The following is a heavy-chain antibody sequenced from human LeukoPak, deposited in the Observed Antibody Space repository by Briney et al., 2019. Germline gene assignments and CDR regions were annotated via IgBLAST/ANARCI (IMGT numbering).Heavy chain of an antibody. Sequence: PSETLSLTCTVSGGSISSSSYYWGWIRQPPGKGLEWIGSIYYSGSTYYNPSLKSRVTISVDTSKNQFSLKLSSVTAADTAVYYCARASRGRGFLEWLLFDYWGQGTLVTVSS. CDR1: GGSISSSSYY. CDR2: IYYSGST. CDR3: ARASRGRGFLEWLLFDY. V-gene: IGHV4-39*07. J-gene: IGHJ4*02. D-gene: IGHD3-3*01.